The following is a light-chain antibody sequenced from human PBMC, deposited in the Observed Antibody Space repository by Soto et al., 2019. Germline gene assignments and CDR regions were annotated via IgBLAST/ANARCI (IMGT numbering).Light chain of an antibody. J-gene: IGLJ1*01. CDR2: EVS. Sequence: QSALTQPASVSGSPGQSITISCTGTSSDVGGYNYVSWYQQHPGKAPKLMIYEVSNRPSGVSNRFSGSKSGNTASLTISGLQADDEADYYCCSYGGRSTYVFGTGTKLTVL. CDR1: SSDVGGYNY. V-gene: IGLV2-14*01. CDR3: CSYGGRSTYV.